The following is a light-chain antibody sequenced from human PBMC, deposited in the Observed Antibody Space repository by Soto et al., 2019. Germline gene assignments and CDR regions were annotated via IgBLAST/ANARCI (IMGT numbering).Light chain of an antibody. CDR3: CASEGSSTHVV. J-gene: IGLJ2*01. CDR1: SSDVGSYNL. Sequence: QSALTQPASVSGSPGQSITISCTGTSSDVGSYNLVSWYQQHPGKAPKLMIYEGSKRPSGVSNRFSGSKSGNTASLPISGRQAEDDADDYCCASEGSSTHVVFGGGTKLTVL. CDR2: EGS. V-gene: IGLV2-23*01.